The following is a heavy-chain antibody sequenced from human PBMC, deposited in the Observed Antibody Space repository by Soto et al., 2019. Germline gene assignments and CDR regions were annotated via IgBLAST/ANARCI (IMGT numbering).Heavy chain of an antibody. J-gene: IGHJ5*02. D-gene: IGHD6-13*01. Sequence: SETLSLTCTVSGGSTSSYYWNWIRQPPGKGLEWIGYIYYSGSTNYNPSLKSRVTISIDTSKNQFSLKLSSVTAADTAVYYCARGKQQLVLPGFDPWGQGTLVTVSS. CDR1: GGSTSSYY. V-gene: IGHV4-59*01. CDR3: ARGKQQLVLPGFDP. CDR2: IYYSGST.